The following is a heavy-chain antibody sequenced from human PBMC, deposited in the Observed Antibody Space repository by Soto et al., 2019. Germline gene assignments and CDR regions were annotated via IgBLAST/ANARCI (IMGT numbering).Heavy chain of an antibody. CDR3: ARDLDGSGSYYTDY. D-gene: IGHD3-10*01. V-gene: IGHV1-18*01. Sequence: ASVKVSCKASGYTFTSTGISWVRQAPGQGPEWMGWISGFNGKTNYAQKFQGRITMTADTSTTTAYMEARSLTSDDTAVYYCARDLDGSGSYYTDYWGQGTLVTVSS. CDR2: ISGFNGKT. J-gene: IGHJ4*02. CDR1: GYTFTSTG.